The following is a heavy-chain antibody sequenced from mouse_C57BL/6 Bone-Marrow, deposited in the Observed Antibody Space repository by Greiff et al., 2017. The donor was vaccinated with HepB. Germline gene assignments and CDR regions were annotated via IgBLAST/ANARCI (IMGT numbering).Heavy chain of an antibody. J-gene: IGHJ4*01. CDR1: GYTFTSYW. CDR3: ARPGYYGSEGYYAMDY. D-gene: IGHD1-1*01. Sequence: QVQLKQPGAELVKPGASVKLSCKASGYTFTSYWMHWVKQRPGRGLEWIGRIDPNSGGTKYNEKFKSKATLTVDKPSSTAYMQLSRLTSEDSAVYYCARPGYYGSEGYYAMDYWGQGTSVTVAS. CDR2: IDPNSGGT. V-gene: IGHV1-72*01.